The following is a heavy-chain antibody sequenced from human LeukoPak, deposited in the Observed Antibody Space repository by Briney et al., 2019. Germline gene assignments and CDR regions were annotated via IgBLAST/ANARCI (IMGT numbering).Heavy chain of an antibody. CDR3: AKGSDYPDN. V-gene: IGHV3-30*02. CDR1: GFTFSSYG. CDR2: VSSDGGTT. Sequence: PGGSLRLSCAASGFTFSSYGMHWVRQAPGKGLEWVAVVSSDGGTTYYADSVKGRFTISRDNSKNTLYLQMNSLRAEDTCVYYCAKGSDYPDNWGQGTLVTVSS. J-gene: IGHJ4*02.